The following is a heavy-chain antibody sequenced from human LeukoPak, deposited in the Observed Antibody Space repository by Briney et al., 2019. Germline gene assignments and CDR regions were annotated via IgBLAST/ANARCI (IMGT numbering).Heavy chain of an antibody. V-gene: IGHV3-23*01. CDR2: ISGDGRDT. CDR3: ARGARLQPMGEF. J-gene: IGHJ4*02. CDR1: GFSFSSFG. Sequence: GGSLRLSCAASGFSFSSFGMSWVRQAPGRGLQWVSSISGDGRDTFYADSVKGRFTFSRDNSKTTMFLQMNSLRVEDTALYYCARGARLQPMGEFWGQGTLVTVSS. D-gene: IGHD4-11*01.